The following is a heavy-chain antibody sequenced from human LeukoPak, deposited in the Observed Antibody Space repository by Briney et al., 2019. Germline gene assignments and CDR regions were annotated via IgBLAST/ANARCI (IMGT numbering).Heavy chain of an antibody. CDR3: AKDICTRTSCHYYFDS. CDR1: GFTFCDYP. V-gene: IGHV3-43*01. J-gene: IGHJ4*02. CDR2: ITWDGGTT. D-gene: IGHD2-2*01. Sequence: SGGSLRLSCTASGFTFCDYPMYWVRQVPGKGLEWGSLITWDGGTTYYADSVKGRFTVSRDNSKNSLYLQMNNLRTEDTAFYYCAKDICTRTSCHYYFDSWGQGTLVTVSS.